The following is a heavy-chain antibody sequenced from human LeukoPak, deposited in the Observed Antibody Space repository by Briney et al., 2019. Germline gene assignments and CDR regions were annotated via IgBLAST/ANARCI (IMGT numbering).Heavy chain of an antibody. Sequence: SETLSLTCTVSGGSISSSSYYWSWIRQPPGKGLEWIGYIYYSGSTNYNPSLKSRVTISVDTSKNQFSLKLSSVTAADTAVYYCARDPRGSFFDYWGQGTLVTVSS. J-gene: IGHJ4*02. CDR2: IYYSGST. D-gene: IGHD1-26*01. V-gene: IGHV4-61*01. CDR3: ARDPRGSFFDY. CDR1: GGSISSSSYY.